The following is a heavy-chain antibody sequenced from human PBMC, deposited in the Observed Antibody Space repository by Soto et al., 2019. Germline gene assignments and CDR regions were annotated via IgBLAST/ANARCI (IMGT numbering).Heavy chain of an antibody. J-gene: IGHJ4*02. CDR3: AHRQYSSFDY. V-gene: IGHV2-5*01. Sequence: QITLRESGPSLVKPTQTLTLTCTFSGFPLTTSGVAVGWIRQPPGKALEWLALIYGHDDTRYSPSLKSRVTITKDTSKNQVVLIMTNMDPVDTATYYCAHRQYSSFDYWGQGTLVTVSS. CDR1: GFPLTTSGVA. CDR2: IYGHDDT. D-gene: IGHD6-6*01.